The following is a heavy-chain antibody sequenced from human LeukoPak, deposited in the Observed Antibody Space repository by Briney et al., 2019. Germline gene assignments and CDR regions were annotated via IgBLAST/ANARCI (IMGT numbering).Heavy chain of an antibody. CDR1: GFTFSSYS. V-gene: IGHV3-21*01. D-gene: IGHD2-2*01. CDR2: ISSSSSYI. Sequence: PGGSLRLSCAASGFTFSSYSMNWVRQAPGKGLEWVSSISSSSSYIYYADSVKGRFTISRDNAKNSLYLQMNSLRAEDTAVYYCAKGYCSSTSCYLLGYYGMDVWGQGTTVTVSS. J-gene: IGHJ6*02. CDR3: AKGYCSSTSCYLLGYYGMDV.